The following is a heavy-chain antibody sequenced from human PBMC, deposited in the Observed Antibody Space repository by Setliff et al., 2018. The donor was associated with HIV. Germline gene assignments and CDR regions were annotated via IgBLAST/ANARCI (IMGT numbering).Heavy chain of an antibody. Sequence: PSETLSLTCAVYGGSFSGYYWSWIRQPPGKGPEWIGEINHSGSTNYNPSLKSRVTISVDTSKNQFSLKLSSVTAADTAVYYCARGLSGTQYNNWFDPWGQGTLVTVSS. D-gene: IGHD1-1*01. CDR1: GGSFSGYY. CDR2: INHSGST. CDR3: ARGLSGTQYNNWFDP. J-gene: IGHJ5*02. V-gene: IGHV4-34*01.